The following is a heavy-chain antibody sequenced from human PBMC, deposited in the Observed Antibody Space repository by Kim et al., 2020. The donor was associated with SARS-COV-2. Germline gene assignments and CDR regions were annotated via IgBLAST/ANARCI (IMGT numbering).Heavy chain of an antibody. J-gene: IGHJ4*02. D-gene: IGHD3-16*02. Sequence: GGSLRLSCAASGFTVSNNYMSWVRQAPGKGLEWVSVMYSGGNTYYDDSVKGRFTISRDNSKNRLYLQMNSLRAEDTAVYYCATLRGGGGDRYFDSWGQGTLVTVSS. CDR1: GFTVSNNY. CDR3: ATLRGGGGDRYFDS. CDR2: MYSGGNT. V-gene: IGHV3-53*01.